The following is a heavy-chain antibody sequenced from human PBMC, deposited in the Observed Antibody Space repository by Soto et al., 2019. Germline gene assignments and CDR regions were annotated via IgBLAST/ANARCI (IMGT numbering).Heavy chain of an antibody. Sequence: PGESLKISCKGSGYSFTSYWIGWVRQMPGKGLEWMGIIYPGDSDTRYSPSFQGQVTISADKSISTAYLQWSSLKASDTAMYYCATHNGFGELFGYYYMDVWGKGATVTVSS. V-gene: IGHV5-51*01. CDR3: ATHNGFGELFGYYYMDV. J-gene: IGHJ6*03. D-gene: IGHD3-10*01. CDR1: GYSFTSYW. CDR2: IYPGDSDT.